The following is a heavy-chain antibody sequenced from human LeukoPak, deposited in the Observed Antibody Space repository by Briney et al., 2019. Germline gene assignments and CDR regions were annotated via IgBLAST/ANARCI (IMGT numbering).Heavy chain of an antibody. D-gene: IGHD1-26*01. Sequence: SETLSLTCTASADSISGSGYYWGWIRQSPGKGLEWIGSIYYSGSTYYNPSLQSRVTISVDTSKNQFSLKLTSVTAADTAVYYCARLYSGNFLGDYWGQGTLVTVSS. CDR3: ARLYSGNFLGDY. CDR2: IYYSGST. J-gene: IGHJ4*02. V-gene: IGHV4-39*01. CDR1: ADSISGSGYY.